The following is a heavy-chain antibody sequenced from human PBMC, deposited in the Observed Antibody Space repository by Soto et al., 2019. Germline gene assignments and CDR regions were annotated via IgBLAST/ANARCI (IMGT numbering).Heavy chain of an antibody. Sequence: LSLTCAVYGGSFSGYYWSWIRQPPGKGLEWIGEINHSGSTNYNPSLKSRVTISVDTSKNQFSLKLSSVTAADTAVYYCARGREQLVGYYFDYWGQGTLGTVSS. D-gene: IGHD6-6*01. V-gene: IGHV4-34*01. CDR2: INHSGST. CDR1: GGSFSGYY. CDR3: ARGREQLVGYYFDY. J-gene: IGHJ4*02.